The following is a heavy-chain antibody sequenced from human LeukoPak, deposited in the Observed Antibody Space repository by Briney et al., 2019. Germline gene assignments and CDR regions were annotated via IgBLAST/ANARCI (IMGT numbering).Heavy chain of an antibody. CDR1: GGSISSYY. CDR3: ARGVGDVVVPAYPLWARFDP. J-gene: IGHJ5*02. Sequence: ASETLSLTCTVSGGSISSYYWSWIRQPAGKGLEWIGRIYTSGSTNYNPSLKSRVTMSVDTSKNQFSLKLSSVTAADMAVYYCARGVGDVVVPAYPLWARFDPWGQGTLVTVSS. CDR2: IYTSGST. V-gene: IGHV4-4*07. D-gene: IGHD2-2*01.